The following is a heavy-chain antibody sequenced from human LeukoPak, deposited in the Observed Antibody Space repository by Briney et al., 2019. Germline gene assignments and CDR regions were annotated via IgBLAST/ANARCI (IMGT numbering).Heavy chain of an antibody. D-gene: IGHD3-22*01. V-gene: IGHV1-69*05. J-gene: IGHJ4*02. CDR3: AREDYDSSGYYYQYYFDY. CDR1: GGTFSSYA. CDR2: IIPIFGTA. Sequence: SVKVSCKASGGTFSSYAISWVRQAPGQGLEWMGRIIPIFGTANCAQKFQGRVTITTDESTSTAYMELSSLRSEDTAVYYCAREDYDSSGYYYQYYFDYWGQGTLVTVSS.